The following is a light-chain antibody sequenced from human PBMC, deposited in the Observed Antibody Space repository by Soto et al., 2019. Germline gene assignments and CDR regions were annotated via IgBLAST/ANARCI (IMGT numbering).Light chain of an antibody. Sequence: DIQMTQSPSTLPASVGDRVTITCRASQTISSWLAWYQQKPGKAHKLLIYKAYTLKSGVPSRFSGSGSGTEFTLTIRSLQPDDFATYYCKHYNSYSEAFGQGTKVDI. CDR1: QTISSW. CDR2: KAY. CDR3: KHYNSYSEA. J-gene: IGKJ1*01. V-gene: IGKV1-5*03.